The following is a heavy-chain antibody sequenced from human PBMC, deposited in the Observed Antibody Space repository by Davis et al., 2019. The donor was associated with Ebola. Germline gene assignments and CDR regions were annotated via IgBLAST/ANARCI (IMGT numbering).Heavy chain of an antibody. Sequence: ASVKVSCKASGYTFTSYYMHWVRQAPGQGLEWMGIINPSGGSTSYAQKFQGRVTMTRDTSTSTVYMELSRLRSDDTAVYYCARDQSAITIFGGGMDVWGQGTTVTVSS. V-gene: IGHV1-46*01. J-gene: IGHJ6*02. D-gene: IGHD3-3*01. CDR3: ARDQSAITIFGGGMDV. CDR1: GYTFTSYY. CDR2: INPSGGST.